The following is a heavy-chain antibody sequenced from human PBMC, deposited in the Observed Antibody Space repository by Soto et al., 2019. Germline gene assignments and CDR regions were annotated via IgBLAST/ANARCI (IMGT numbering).Heavy chain of an antibody. CDR3: ARGGYSGYDYLGMDV. Sequence: DSIKVFCKAPGCTFASYALNGVGQATGQGLEWMGWMNPNSGNTGYAQKFQGRVTMTRNTSISTAYMELSSLRSEDTAVYYCARGGYSGYDYLGMDVWGQGTMVTVSS. J-gene: IGHJ6*02. D-gene: IGHD5-12*01. CDR2: MNPNSGNT. CDR1: GCTFASYA. V-gene: IGHV1-8*01.